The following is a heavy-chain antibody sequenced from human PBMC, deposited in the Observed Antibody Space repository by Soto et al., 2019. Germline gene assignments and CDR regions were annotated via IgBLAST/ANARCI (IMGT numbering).Heavy chain of an antibody. CDR3: AIGYSYGPYYFDY. CDR2: IRSKAYGGTT. J-gene: IGHJ4*02. Sequence: GGSLRLSCTASGFTFGDYAMSWFRQAPGKGLEWVGFIRSKAYGGTTEYAASVKGRFTISRDNSKNTLFLQMNSLRAEDTAVYYCAIGYSYGPYYFDYWGQGTLVTVSS. CDR1: GFTFGDYA. D-gene: IGHD5-18*01. V-gene: IGHV3-49*03.